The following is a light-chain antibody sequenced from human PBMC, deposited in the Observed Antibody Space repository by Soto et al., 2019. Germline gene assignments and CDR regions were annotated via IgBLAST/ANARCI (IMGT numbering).Light chain of an antibody. Sequence: IQLTQSPSSLSASVGDRVTITCRASQNINSHLNWYQQKAGKTPQLLIHSASSLQSGVPLRFSGSGSGTDYTLTISGLQPDDFASYYCQQSSNTWTLGRGTEVDI. CDR2: SAS. J-gene: IGKJ1*01. CDR1: QNINSH. CDR3: QQSSNTWT. V-gene: IGKV1-39*01.